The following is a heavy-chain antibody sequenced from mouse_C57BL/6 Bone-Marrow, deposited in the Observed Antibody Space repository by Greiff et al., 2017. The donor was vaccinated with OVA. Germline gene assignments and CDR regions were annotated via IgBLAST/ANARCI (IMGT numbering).Heavy chain of an antibody. CDR3: AFYYGSSYRYFDV. Sequence: EVKLQQSGPELVKPGASVKISCKASGYSFTDYNMNWVKQSNGKSLEWIGVINPNYGTTSYNQKFKGKATLTVDQSSSTAYMQLNSLTSEDSAVYYCAFYYGSSYRYFDVWGTGTTVTVSA. CDR2: INPNYGTT. V-gene: IGHV1-39*01. J-gene: IGHJ1*03. D-gene: IGHD1-1*01. CDR1: GYSFTDYN.